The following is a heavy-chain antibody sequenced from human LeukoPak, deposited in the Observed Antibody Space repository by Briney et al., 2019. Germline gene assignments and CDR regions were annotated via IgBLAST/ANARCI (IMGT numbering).Heavy chain of an antibody. CDR2: MNPNSGNT. D-gene: IGHD2-2*01. Sequence: ASVKVSCKASGYTFTSYDINWVRQATGQGLEWMGWMNPNSGNTGYAQKFQGRVTMTRNTSISTAYMELSSLRAEDTAIYYCTKDWGTTGPYDSWGQGTLVTVSS. CDR1: GYTFTSYD. V-gene: IGHV1-8*01. J-gene: IGHJ4*02. CDR3: TKDWGTTGPYDS.